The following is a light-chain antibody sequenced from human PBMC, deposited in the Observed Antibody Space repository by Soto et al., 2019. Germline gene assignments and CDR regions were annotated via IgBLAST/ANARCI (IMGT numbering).Light chain of an antibody. CDR2: GVR. CDR3: CSYAGAYRYV. Sequence: QSALTQPTSVSGSPGQSITISCTGNSNDIGTYDYVSWYQQHPGKAPRLLIHGVRNRPSGISSRFSASKSGLTASLAISGLQAEDEADYFCCSYAGAYRYVFGSGTKVTVL. J-gene: IGLJ1*01. V-gene: IGLV2-14*01. CDR1: SNDIGTYDY.